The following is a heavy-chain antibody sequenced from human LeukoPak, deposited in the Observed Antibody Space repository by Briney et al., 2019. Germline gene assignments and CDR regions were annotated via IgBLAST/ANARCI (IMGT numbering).Heavy chain of an antibody. V-gene: IGHV4-39*01. CDR2: IYYSGST. CDR1: GGSISSSSYY. J-gene: IGHJ4*02. CDR3: ARRRDGYNSILFDY. D-gene: IGHD5-24*01. Sequence: PSETLSLTCTVSGGSISSSSYYWGWIRQPPGKGLEWIGSIYYSGSTYYNPSLKSRVTISVDTSKNQFSLKLSSVTAADTAVYYCARRRDGYNSILFDYWGQGTLVTVSS.